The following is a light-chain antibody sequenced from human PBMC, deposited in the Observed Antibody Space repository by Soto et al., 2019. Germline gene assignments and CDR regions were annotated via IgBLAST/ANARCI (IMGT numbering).Light chain of an antibody. V-gene: IGKV3-20*01. CDR3: QQHGGSPAYT. CDR2: GAS. CDR1: QSVDRNY. Sequence: EIVLTQSPGTLSLSPGERATLSCRASQSVDRNYLAWYQQKPGQAPMLLISGASSRATGIPDRFSGSGSGTDFTLTISRLEPEDFAVYYCQQHGGSPAYTFGQGTKLEIK. J-gene: IGKJ2*01.